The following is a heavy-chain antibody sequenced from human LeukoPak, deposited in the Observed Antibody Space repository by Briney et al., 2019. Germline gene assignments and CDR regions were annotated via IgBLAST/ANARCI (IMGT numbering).Heavy chain of an antibody. J-gene: IGHJ4*02. CDR2: IYYTGST. Sequence: KPSETLSLTCPVSGGSVSSSRYYWGWIRQPPGKGLEWIGSIYYTGSTYYKPSLKSRVTISVDASKNQISLKLSSVTAADTAVYYCARLNLVAAAGFYWGQGTLVTVSS. CDR1: GGSVSSSRYY. V-gene: IGHV4-39*01. CDR3: ARLNLVAAAGFY. D-gene: IGHD6-13*01.